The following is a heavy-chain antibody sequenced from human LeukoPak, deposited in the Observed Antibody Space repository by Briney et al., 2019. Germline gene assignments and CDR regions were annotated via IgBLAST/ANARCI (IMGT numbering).Heavy chain of an antibody. CDR3: ARAPLARDNWFGP. Sequence: ASVKVYCKASGYTFTSYGISWVRQAPGQGLEWIGWISAYNGNTNYAQKLQGRVTMTTDTSTSTAYMELRSLRSDDTAVYYCARAPLARDNWFGPWGQGTLVTVSS. CDR1: GYTFTSYG. V-gene: IGHV1-18*01. D-gene: IGHD2-21*01. CDR2: ISAYNGNT. J-gene: IGHJ5*02.